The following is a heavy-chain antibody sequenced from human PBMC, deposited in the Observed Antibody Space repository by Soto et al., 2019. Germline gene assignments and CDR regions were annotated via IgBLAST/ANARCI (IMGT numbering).Heavy chain of an antibody. CDR1: GFTFSSYG. CDR2: ISYDGSNK. CDR3: AKAGGYCSSTSCYAFDV. Sequence: GGSLRLSCAASGFTFSSYGMHWVRQAPGKGLEWVAVISYDGSNKYYADSVKGRFTISRDNSKNTLYLQMNSLRAEDTAVYYCAKAGGYCSSTSCYAFDVWGQGTMVTVSS. D-gene: IGHD2-2*01. V-gene: IGHV3-30*18. J-gene: IGHJ3*01.